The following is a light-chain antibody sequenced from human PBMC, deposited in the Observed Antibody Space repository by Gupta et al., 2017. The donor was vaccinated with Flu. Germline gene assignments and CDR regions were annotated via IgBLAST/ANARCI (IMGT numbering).Light chain of an antibody. CDR3: QRSYSTPRT. V-gene: IGKV1-39*01. J-gene: IGKJ2*01. CDR2: AAS. CDR1: QSISSY. Sequence: DIQMTQSPSSLSASVGDRVTITCRASQSISSYLNWHQQKPGKAPKLLNSAASSLQSGLPSRFSSRSSAADIPLTISSLPPEDFTTYYCQRSYSTPRTFGQGTKLEIK.